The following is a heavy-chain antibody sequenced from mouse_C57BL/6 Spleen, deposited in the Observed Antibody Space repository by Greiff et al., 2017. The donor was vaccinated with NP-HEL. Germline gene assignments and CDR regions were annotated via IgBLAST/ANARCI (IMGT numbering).Heavy chain of an antibody. CDR3: VSLDYDGVFDY. CDR1: GFSFNTYA. V-gene: IGHV10-1*01. J-gene: IGHJ2*01. D-gene: IGHD2-4*01. Sequence: EVQLQESGGGLVQPKGSLKLSCAASGFSFNTYAMNWVRQAPGKGLEWVARIRSKSNNYATYYADSVKDRFTISRDDSESMLYLQMNNLKTEDTAMYYCVSLDYDGVFDYWGQGTTLTVSS. CDR2: IRSKSNNYAT.